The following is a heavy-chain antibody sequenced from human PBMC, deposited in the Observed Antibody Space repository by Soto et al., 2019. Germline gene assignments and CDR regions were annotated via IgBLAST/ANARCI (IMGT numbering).Heavy chain of an antibody. D-gene: IGHD6-13*01. J-gene: IGHJ4*02. CDR2: IYPGDHET. Sequence: GESLKISCRCSGYTFSNFWIAWVRHLPGKGPEWMGIIYPGDHETRYSPSFHGKVTISADRSINIAYLQWSSLEASDSAFYYCARSPRSSPYFDYWGQGALVTVSS. CDR1: GYTFSNFW. CDR3: ARSPRSSPYFDY. V-gene: IGHV5-51*01.